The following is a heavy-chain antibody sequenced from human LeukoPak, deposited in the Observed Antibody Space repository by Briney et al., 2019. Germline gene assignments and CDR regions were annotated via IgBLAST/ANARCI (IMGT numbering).Heavy chain of an antibody. CDR3: ASPNLYSSSWSPFDY. CDR1: GFPFSSYS. J-gene: IGHJ4*02. CDR2: ISSSSSYI. Sequence: PGGSLRLSCAASGFPFSSYSMNWVRQAPGKGLEWVSSISSSSSYIYYADSVKGRFTISRDNAKNSLYLQMISLRAEDTAVYYCASPNLYSSSWSPFDYWGQGTLVTVSS. V-gene: IGHV3-21*01. D-gene: IGHD6-13*01.